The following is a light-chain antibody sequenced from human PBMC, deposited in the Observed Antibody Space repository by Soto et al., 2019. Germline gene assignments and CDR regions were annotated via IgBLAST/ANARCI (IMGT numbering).Light chain of an antibody. CDR2: EVS. V-gene: IGLV2-14*01. J-gene: IGLJ2*01. CDR1: SSDVGGYNY. Sequence: QPASVSGSPGQSITISCTGTSSDVGGYNYVSWYQQHPGKAPKLMIYEVSNRPSGVSNRFSGSKSGNTASLTISGLQAEDEADYYCSSYTSSSTLEFGGGTKLTVL. CDR3: SSYTSSSTLE.